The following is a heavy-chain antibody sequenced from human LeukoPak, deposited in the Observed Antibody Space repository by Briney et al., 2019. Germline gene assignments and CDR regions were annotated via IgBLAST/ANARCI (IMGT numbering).Heavy chain of an antibody. D-gene: IGHD3-22*01. V-gene: IGHV3-30-3*01. CDR1: GFTFSRCA. Sequence: PGRSLRLSCVASGFTFSRCAMHWVRQAPGKGLEWVAVISNDGSNKYYADSVKGRFTISRDNSKTTLYLQMNSLRAEDTAVYYCARSSSYYHFGMDVWGQGTTVTVSS. CDR2: ISNDGSNK. CDR3: ARSSSYYHFGMDV. J-gene: IGHJ6*02.